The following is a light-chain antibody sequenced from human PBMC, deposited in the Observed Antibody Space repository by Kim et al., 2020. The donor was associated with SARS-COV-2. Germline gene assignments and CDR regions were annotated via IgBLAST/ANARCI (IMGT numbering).Light chain of an antibody. J-gene: IGKJ2*01. CDR3: QQYANSPNT. V-gene: IGKV3-20*01. CDR1: QSLTSNS. Sequence: PGHTALRCGRAHQSLTSNSLAWYQQRRAQAPRLLIYGASNRDPTISDRFSGSGSGTDFTLTISRLEPGDSAVYFCQQYANSPNTFGQGTKVDIK. CDR2: GAS.